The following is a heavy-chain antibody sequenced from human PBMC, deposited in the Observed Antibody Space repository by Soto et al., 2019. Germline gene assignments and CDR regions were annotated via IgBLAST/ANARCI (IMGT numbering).Heavy chain of an antibody. Sequence: PGGSLRLSCVGSGFSFSAYYMSWIRQAPGKGLEWISYISNTGSTKYYADSVKGRFTISRDNAKNSLYLQMNSLRGEDTAVYYCAGDYYGDYILDYWGQGTLVTVSS. CDR1: GFSFSAYY. J-gene: IGHJ4*02. CDR2: ISNTGSTK. CDR3: AGDYYGDYILDY. V-gene: IGHV3-11*01. D-gene: IGHD4-17*01.